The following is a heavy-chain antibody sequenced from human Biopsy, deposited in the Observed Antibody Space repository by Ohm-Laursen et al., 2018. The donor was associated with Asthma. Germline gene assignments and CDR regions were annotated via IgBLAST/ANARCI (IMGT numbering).Heavy chain of an antibody. Sequence: ASVKVSCKTSGYTFNSAGITWVRQAPGQGLEWMGWISVYNGNTKVAQKLQDRVTMITDTSTSTAYMELRSLRSDDTAAYFRARAVDYSHYYGIDVWGQGTTVTVS. CDR2: ISVYNGNT. J-gene: IGHJ6*02. CDR1: GYTFNSAG. CDR3: ARAVDYSHYYGIDV. V-gene: IGHV1-18*01. D-gene: IGHD3-10*01.